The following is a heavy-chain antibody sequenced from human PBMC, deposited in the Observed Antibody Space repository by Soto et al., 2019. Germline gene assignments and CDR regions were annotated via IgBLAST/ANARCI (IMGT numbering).Heavy chain of an antibody. CDR1: GGSISSGGYY. CDR2: IYYSGST. Sequence: QVQLQESGPGLVKPSQTLSLTCTVSGGSISSGGYYWSWIRQHPGKGLEWIGYIYYSGSTYYNPSIKSRVTISGDTSNSQFSLMLSSVTAAETAVYYCARSTVTTGTDYWCQGTLITVSS. CDR3: ARSTVTTGTDY. V-gene: IGHV4-31*03. J-gene: IGHJ4*02. D-gene: IGHD4-17*01.